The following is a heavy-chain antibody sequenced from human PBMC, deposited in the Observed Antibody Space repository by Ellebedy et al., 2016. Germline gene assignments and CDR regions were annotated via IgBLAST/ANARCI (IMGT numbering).Heavy chain of an antibody. CDR3: ATSYCGGDCYPRRTYYYDYGMDV. CDR2: INHSGST. CDR1: GGSFSGYS. Sequence: SDTLSLTXAVYGGSFSGYSWSWIRQPPGKGLEWIGEINHSGSTNYNPSLKSRVTISVDTSKNQFSLKLSSVTAADTAVYYCATSYCGGDCYPRRTYYYDYGMDVWGQGTTVTVSS. D-gene: IGHD2-21*02. J-gene: IGHJ6*02. V-gene: IGHV4-34*01.